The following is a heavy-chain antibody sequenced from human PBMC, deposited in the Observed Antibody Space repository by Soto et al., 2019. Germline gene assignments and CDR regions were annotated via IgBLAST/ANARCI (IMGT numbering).Heavy chain of an antibody. Sequence: PSETLSLTCTVSGGSISSGGYYWSWIRQHPGKGLEWIGYIYYSGSTYYNPSLKSRVTISVDTSKNQFSLKLSSVTAADTAVYYCARVSSSSWYWFDPWGQGTLVTVSS. D-gene: IGHD6-13*01. CDR2: IYYSGST. V-gene: IGHV4-31*03. J-gene: IGHJ5*02. CDR3: ARVSSSSWYWFDP. CDR1: GGSISSGGYY.